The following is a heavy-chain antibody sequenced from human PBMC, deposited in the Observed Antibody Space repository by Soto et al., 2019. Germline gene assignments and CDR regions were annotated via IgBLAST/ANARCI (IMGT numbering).Heavy chain of an antibody. CDR2: IKQDGSEK. Sequence: LRLSCAASGFTFSSYWMSWVRQAPGKGLEWVANIKQDGSEKYYVDSVKGRFTISRDNAKNSLYLQMNSLRAEDTAVYYCARVPIPPYSSSWCYFDYWGQGTLVTVSS. CDR3: ARVPIPPYSSSWCYFDY. CDR1: GFTFSSYW. J-gene: IGHJ4*02. V-gene: IGHV3-7*01. D-gene: IGHD6-13*01.